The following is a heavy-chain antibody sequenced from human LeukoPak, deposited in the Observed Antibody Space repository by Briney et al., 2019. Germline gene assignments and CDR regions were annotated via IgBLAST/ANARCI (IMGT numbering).Heavy chain of an antibody. Sequence: QPGGSLRLSCAASGFTFSTYAMSWVRQAPGKGLEWVCAISAGGDATFYADSVKGRFTISRDNSKNTLSLQMSGLRTDDTAIYYCARESPDYGDFPLDYWGQGTLVTVSS. V-gene: IGHV3-23*01. J-gene: IGHJ4*02. D-gene: IGHD4-17*01. CDR1: GFTFSTYA. CDR2: ISAGGDAT. CDR3: ARESPDYGDFPLDY.